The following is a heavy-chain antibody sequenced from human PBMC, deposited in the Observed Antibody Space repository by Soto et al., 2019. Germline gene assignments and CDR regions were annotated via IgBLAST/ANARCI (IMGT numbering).Heavy chain of an antibody. CDR2: ISGSGGST. CDR1: GFTFSSYA. Sequence: PGGSLRLSCAASGFTFSSYAMSWVRQAPGKGLEWVSGISGSGGSTYYVDSVKGRFTISRDNSKNTLYLQMNSLRAEDTAVFYCAKDPSSSWYPLQFDYCGQGTLVTVSS. J-gene: IGHJ4*02. D-gene: IGHD6-13*01. V-gene: IGHV3-23*01. CDR3: AKDPSSSWYPLQFDY.